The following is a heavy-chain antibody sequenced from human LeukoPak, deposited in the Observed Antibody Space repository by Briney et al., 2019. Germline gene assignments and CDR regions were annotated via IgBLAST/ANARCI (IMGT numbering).Heavy chain of an antibody. D-gene: IGHD2-21*02. CDR1: GFTFSSYD. CDR3: ARGLPGGFDY. CDR2: IGAAGDT. V-gene: IGHV3-13*04. Sequence: GGSLTLSCAASGFTFSSYDMHWVRQAKGKGLEWVSGIGAAGDTYYSGSVKGRLTISRQNAQNSLYIQMNSLRVGDTAVYYCARGLPGGFDYWGQGTLVTVSS. J-gene: IGHJ4*02.